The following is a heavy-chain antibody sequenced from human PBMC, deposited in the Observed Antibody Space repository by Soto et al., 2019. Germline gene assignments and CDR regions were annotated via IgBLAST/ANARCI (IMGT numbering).Heavy chain of an antibody. Sequence: QVQLVQSGAEVKKPGSSVKVSCKASGGTFSSYAISWVRQAPGQGLEWMGGIIPIFGTANYAQKFQGRVTXXXXXXXXXXXXXXXXXXXXXXAVYYCARDRCSGGSCYLFDYWGQGTLVTVSS. V-gene: IGHV1-69*01. CDR1: GGTFSSYA. D-gene: IGHD2-15*01. CDR2: IIPIFGTA. CDR3: ARDRCSGGSCYLFDY. J-gene: IGHJ4*02.